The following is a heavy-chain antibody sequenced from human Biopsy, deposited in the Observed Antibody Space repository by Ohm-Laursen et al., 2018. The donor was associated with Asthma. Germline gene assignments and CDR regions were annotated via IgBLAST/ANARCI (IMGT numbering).Heavy chain of an antibody. Sequence: SVKVSCKASGYTFIHFAIHWVRQAPGQRLEWMGWINAGDGNTKYPRKFQGRVTITRDTSASTAYMDLRSLRSEDTAMYYCARTYYDFLTGQVNDAFALWGQGTMVTVSS. CDR2: INAGDGNT. V-gene: IGHV1-3*01. CDR1: GYTFIHFA. J-gene: IGHJ3*01. D-gene: IGHD3-9*01. CDR3: ARTYYDFLTGQVNDAFAL.